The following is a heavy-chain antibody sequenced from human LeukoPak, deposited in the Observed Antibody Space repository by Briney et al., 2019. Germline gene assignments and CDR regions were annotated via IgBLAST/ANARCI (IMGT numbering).Heavy chain of an antibody. Sequence: SSETLSLTCTVSGGSISSYYWSWIRQPPGKGLEWIGYIYYSGSTNYNPSLKSRVTISVDTSKNQFSLKLSSVTAADTAVNYCARASNAGYSSSWFDPWGQGTLVTVSS. CDR2: IYYSGST. CDR1: GGSISSYY. J-gene: IGHJ5*02. CDR3: ARASNAGYSSSWFDP. D-gene: IGHD6-13*01. V-gene: IGHV4-59*01.